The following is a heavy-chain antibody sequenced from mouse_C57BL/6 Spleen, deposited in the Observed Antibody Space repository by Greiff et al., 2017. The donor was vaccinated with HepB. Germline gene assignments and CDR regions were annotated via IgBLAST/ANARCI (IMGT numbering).Heavy chain of an antibody. CDR1: GFTFSNYW. V-gene: IGHV6-3*01. Sequence: EVQLQESGGGLVQPGGSMKLSCVASGFTFSNYWMNWVRQSPEKGLEWVAQIRLKSDNYATHYAESVKGRFTISRDDSKSSVYLQMNNLRAEDTGIYYCTSNWGFAYWGQGTLVTVSA. CDR2: IRLKSDNYAT. J-gene: IGHJ3*01. D-gene: IGHD4-1*01. CDR3: TSNWGFAY.